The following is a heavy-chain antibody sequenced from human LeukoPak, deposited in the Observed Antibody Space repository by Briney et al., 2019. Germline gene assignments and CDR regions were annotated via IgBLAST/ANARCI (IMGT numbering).Heavy chain of an antibody. D-gene: IGHD6-13*01. CDR3: ARAVPLGSSLDAFDI. CDR1: GYTFTGYY. J-gene: IGHJ3*02. V-gene: IGHV1-2*04. Sequence: GASVKVSCKASGYTFTGYYMHWVRQAPGQGLEWMGWINPNSGGTNYAQKFQGWVTMTRDTSISTAYMELSRLRSDDTAVYYCARAVPLGSSLDAFDIWGQGTMVTVSS. CDR2: INPNSGGT.